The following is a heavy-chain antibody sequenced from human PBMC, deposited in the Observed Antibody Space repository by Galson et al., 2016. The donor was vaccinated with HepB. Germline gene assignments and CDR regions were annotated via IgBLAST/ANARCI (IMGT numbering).Heavy chain of an antibody. CDR1: GFIFRSNG. J-gene: IGHJ4*02. Sequence: SLRLFCAASGFIFRSNGMSWVRQAPGKGLEWISTINDNGANTHYADSVKGRFTISRDNSKNTLYLQMDSLRAEDTAIYYCAKDVGGEAFFEYWGQGTLVTVSS. CDR3: AKDVGGEAFFEY. D-gene: IGHD1-26*01. V-gene: IGHV3-23*01. CDR2: INDNGANT.